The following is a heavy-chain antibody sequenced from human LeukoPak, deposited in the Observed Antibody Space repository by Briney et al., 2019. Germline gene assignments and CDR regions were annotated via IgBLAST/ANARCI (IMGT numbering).Heavy chain of an antibody. CDR1: GFTFSTYW. Sequence: GGSLRLSCAASGFTFSTYWMSWVRQAPGKGLEWVADINEDGSQKDYVDSVKGRFTISRDNAKDSLYLQMNSLRAEDTALYYCVRGVDVWGQGTTVTVSS. CDR2: INEDGSQK. V-gene: IGHV3-7*04. CDR3: VRGVDV. J-gene: IGHJ6*02.